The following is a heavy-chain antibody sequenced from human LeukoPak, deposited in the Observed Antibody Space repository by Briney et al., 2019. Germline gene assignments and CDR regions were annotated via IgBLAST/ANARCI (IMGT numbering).Heavy chain of an antibody. D-gene: IGHD2-15*01. V-gene: IGHV3-74*01. J-gene: IGHJ4*02. CDR3: ARRYCSGGNCYGYFDY. Sequence: GGSLRLSCAASGFTFSNYWMYWVRQAPGEGLVWVSRINSDGSSTTCSDSVKGRFTISRDNAKNMLYLQMNSLRGEDTAVYYCARRYCSGGNCYGYFDYWGQGTLVTVSS. CDR2: INSDGSST. CDR1: GFTFSNYW.